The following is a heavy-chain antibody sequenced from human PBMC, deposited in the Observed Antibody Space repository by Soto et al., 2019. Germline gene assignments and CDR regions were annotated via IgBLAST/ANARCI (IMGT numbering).Heavy chain of an antibody. J-gene: IGHJ4*02. V-gene: IGHV3-30*18. D-gene: IGHD1-26*01. Sequence: GGSLRLSCAGSGFTFNSYAMTWVRQAPGKGLEWVAIILYDESDQYYSDSVKGRFTISRDNSKNTLYLQMHSLTTEDTAVYYCAKDGTHLWSKQYYFDSWGQGALVTVSS. CDR1: GFTFNSYA. CDR3: AKDGTHLWSKQYYFDS. CDR2: ILYDESDQ.